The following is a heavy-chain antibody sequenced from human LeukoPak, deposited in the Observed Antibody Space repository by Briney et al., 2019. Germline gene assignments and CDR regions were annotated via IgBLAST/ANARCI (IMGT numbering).Heavy chain of an antibody. Sequence: GGSLRLSCAASGFTFSSYEMNWVRQAPGKGLEWVSYISSSGSTIYYADSVKGRFTISRDNAKNSLYLQMNSLRAEDTAVYYCAKSGDIVVVIAAPDYWGQGTLVTVSS. CDR2: ISSSGSTI. CDR1: GFTFSSYE. CDR3: AKSGDIVVVIAAPDY. D-gene: IGHD2-15*01. J-gene: IGHJ4*02. V-gene: IGHV3-48*03.